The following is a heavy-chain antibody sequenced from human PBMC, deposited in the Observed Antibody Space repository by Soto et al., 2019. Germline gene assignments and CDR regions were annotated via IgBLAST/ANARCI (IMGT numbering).Heavy chain of an antibody. CDR3: ARSGSSSLVYYFDY. CDR1: GGSISSSSYY. CDR2: IYYSGST. Sequence: QLQLQESGPGLVKPSETLSLTCTVSGGSISSSSYYWGWIRQPPGKGLEWIGSIYYSGSTYYNPSLKSRVTISVDTAKTQFSLKLSSVTAADTAVYYCARSGSSSLVYYFDYWGQGTLVTVSS. D-gene: IGHD1-26*01. J-gene: IGHJ4*02. V-gene: IGHV4-39*01.